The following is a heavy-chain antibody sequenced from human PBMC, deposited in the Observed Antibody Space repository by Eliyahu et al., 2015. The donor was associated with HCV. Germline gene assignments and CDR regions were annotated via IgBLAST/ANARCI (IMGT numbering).Heavy chain of an antibody. CDR1: GGTLGNYI. V-gene: IGHV1-69*01. CDR2: XLPLFHTT. Sequence: QVQLVQSGXVMKEPGASVKVSCQAXGGTLGNYIFXXVRQARGQGLXWMGGXLPLFHTTKYAQKFQGRVTISADESTSTVHMELSSLTSDDTAVYYCASGLRGMRIVVTTSWDHALDVWGQGTTVTVSS. CDR3: ASGLRGMRIVVTTSWDHALDV. J-gene: IGHJ6*02. D-gene: IGHD3-22*01.